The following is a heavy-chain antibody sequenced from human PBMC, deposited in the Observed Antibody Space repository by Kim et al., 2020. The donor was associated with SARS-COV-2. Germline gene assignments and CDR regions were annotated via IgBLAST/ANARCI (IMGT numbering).Heavy chain of an antibody. CDR1: GYTFTSYG. J-gene: IGHJ6*02. CDR2: ISAYNGNT. V-gene: IGHV1-18*04. Sequence: ASVKVSCKASGYTFTSYGISWVRQAPGQGLAWMGWISAYNGNTNHAQKLQGRVTMTTDTSTSTAYMELRSLRSDETAVYYCARDPGPGIAAAGTRYSYYYYGMDVWGQGTTVTVS. D-gene: IGHD6-13*01. CDR3: ARDPGPGIAAAGTRYSYYYYGMDV.